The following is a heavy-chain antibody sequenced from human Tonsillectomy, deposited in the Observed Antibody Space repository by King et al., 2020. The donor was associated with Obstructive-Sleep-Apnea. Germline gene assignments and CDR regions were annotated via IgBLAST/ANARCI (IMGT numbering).Heavy chain of an antibody. J-gene: IGHJ4*02. V-gene: IGHV1-8*01. CDR3: ARGSSPYYYDSSGYYPDY. Sequence: QLVQSGAEVKKPGASVKVSCKASGYTFTSYDINWVRQATGQGLEWMGWMNPNSGNTGYAQKFLGRVTMTRNTSISTAYMELSSLRSEDTAVYYCARGSSPYYYDSSGYYPDYWGQGTLVTVSS. D-gene: IGHD3-22*01. CDR2: MNPNSGNT. CDR1: GYTFTSYD.